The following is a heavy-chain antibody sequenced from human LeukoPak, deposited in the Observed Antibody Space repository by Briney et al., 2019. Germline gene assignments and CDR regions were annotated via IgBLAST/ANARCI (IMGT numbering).Heavy chain of an antibody. Sequence: GASVKVSCKASGGTFSSYAISWVRQAPGQGLEWMGGIIPIFGTANYAQKFQGRVTITADESTSTAYMELSSLRSEDTAVHYCARNLNPYTMVQHLDYWGQGTLVTVSS. CDR1: GGTFSSYA. CDR2: IIPIFGTA. CDR3: ARNLNPYTMVQHLDY. V-gene: IGHV1-69*13. D-gene: IGHD3-10*01. J-gene: IGHJ4*02.